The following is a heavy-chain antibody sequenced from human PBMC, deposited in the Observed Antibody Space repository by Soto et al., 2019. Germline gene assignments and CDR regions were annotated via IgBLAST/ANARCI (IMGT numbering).Heavy chain of an antibody. Sequence: GGSLRLSCAASGFTFSSYAMHWVRQAPGKGLEWVAVISYDGSNKYYADSVKGRFTISRDNSKNSLYLQMNSLRAEDTAVYYCARDLDIVATEGYWGQGTLVTGSA. D-gene: IGHD5-12*01. J-gene: IGHJ4*02. CDR3: ARDLDIVATEGY. CDR2: ISYDGSNK. CDR1: GFTFSSYA. V-gene: IGHV3-30-3*01.